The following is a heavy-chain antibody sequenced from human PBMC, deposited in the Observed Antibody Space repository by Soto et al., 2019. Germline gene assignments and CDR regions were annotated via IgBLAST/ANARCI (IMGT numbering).Heavy chain of an antibody. Sequence: QVQLVQSGAEVKKPGSSVKVSCKASGGTTGSYVITWVRQAPGQGLEWMGGIVPMFGTTNNAQKFQGRVTITADESTSTAQMELSSLRSEDTAVYYCARGFCTGGSCRLSSWGQGTLVTVSS. D-gene: IGHD2-8*02. CDR1: GGTTGSYV. J-gene: IGHJ5*02. CDR3: ARGFCTGGSCRLSS. V-gene: IGHV1-69*01. CDR2: IVPMFGTT.